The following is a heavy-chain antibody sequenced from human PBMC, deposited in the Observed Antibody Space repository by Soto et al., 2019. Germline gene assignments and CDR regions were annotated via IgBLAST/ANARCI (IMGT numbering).Heavy chain of an antibody. V-gene: IGHV4-39*01. D-gene: IGHD3-10*01. J-gene: IGHJ6*02. CDR3: SNRITMVRGVRDV. CDR2: IYYSGST. Sequence: QLQLQESGPGLVKPSETLSLTCTVSGGSISSSSYYWGWIRQPPGKGLEWIGSIYYSGSTYYNPSLKSRVTISVDTSNNRFSLKLSSVTAADTAVYDCSNRITMVRGVRDVWGQGTTVTVSS. CDR1: GGSISSSSYY.